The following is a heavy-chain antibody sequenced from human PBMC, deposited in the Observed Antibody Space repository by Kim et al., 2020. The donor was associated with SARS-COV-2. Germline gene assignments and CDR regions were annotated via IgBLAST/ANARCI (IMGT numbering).Heavy chain of an antibody. V-gene: IGHV3-48*02. J-gene: IGHJ4*02. CDR3: ARDRGYNWNDGLGY. Sequence: ADSVKGRFTISRDNAKNSLYLQMNSLRDEDTAVYYCARDRGYNWNDGLGYWGQGTLVTVSS. D-gene: IGHD1-20*01.